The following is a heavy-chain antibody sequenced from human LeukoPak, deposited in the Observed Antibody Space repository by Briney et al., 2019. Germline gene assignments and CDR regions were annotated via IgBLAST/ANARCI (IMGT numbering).Heavy chain of an antibody. D-gene: IGHD4-17*01. CDR2: IRGGGGST. V-gene: IGHV3-23*01. J-gene: IGHJ4*02. CDR3: AKLLNDYGDYYFDY. Sequence: GGSLRLSCAASGFTFSDYYMSWIRQAPGKGLEWVSAIRGGGGSTYYADSVKGRFTISRDNSKNTLYLQMNSLRAEDTAVYYCAKLLNDYGDYYFDYWGQGTLVTVSS. CDR1: GFTFSDYY.